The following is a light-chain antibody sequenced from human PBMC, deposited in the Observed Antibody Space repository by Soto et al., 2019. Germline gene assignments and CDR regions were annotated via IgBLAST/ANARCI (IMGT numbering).Light chain of an antibody. Sequence: DIQVTQYPSSLSASVGDRVTITCRASQGIKNYLAWHQQKPGEIPKLLIYAASTLESGIPPRFSGSGSGTDFTLTINNLQPEDVATYYCQRYYNAPFTFGGGTKVDI. CDR2: AAS. CDR3: QRYYNAPFT. CDR1: QGIKNY. V-gene: IGKV1-27*01. J-gene: IGKJ4*01.